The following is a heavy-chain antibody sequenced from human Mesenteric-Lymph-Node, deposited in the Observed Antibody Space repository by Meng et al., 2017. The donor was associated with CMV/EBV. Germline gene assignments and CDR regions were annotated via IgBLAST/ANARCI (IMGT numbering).Heavy chain of an antibody. V-gene: IGHV1-46*01. Sequence: ASVKVSCKASGYTFTGYYMHWVRQAPGQGLEWMGIINPSGGSTSYAQKFQGRVTMTRDTSTSTVYMELSSLRSEDTAVYYCARAGGVGAKGRGLDYWGQGTLVTVSS. CDR1: GYTFTGYY. CDR2: INPSGGST. D-gene: IGHD1-26*01. J-gene: IGHJ4*02. CDR3: ARAGGVGAKGRGLDY.